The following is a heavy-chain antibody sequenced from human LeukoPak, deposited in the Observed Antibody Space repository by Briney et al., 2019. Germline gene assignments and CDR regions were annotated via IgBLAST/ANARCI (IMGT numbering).Heavy chain of an antibody. CDR2: IIPIFGTA. J-gene: IGHJ6*03. CDR3: ASSRNSGYDSNYYYYMDV. V-gene: IGHV1-69*13. D-gene: IGHD5-12*01. Sequence: SVKVSCKASGYTFTGYYMHWVRQAPGQGLEWMGGIIPIFGTANYAQKFQGRVTITADESTSTAYMELSSLRSEDTAVYYCASSRNSGYDSNYYYYMDVWGKGTTVTISS. CDR1: GYTFTGYY.